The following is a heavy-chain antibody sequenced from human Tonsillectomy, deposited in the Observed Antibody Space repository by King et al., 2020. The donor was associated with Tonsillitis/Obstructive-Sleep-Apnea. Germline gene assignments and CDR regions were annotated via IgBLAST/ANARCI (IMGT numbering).Heavy chain of an antibody. CDR2: ISGSGGRT. CDR3: AKDAFDCSSTSCYDFFDY. D-gene: IGHD2-2*01. V-gene: IGHV3-23*04. CDR1: GFTFSTNA. J-gene: IGHJ4*02. Sequence: DVQLVESGGGLVQPGGSLRLSCAASGFTFSTNAMSWVRQAPGKGLDWVSAISGSGGRTDYADSVKGRFTISRDYSKNTVYLQMNSLRAEDTAVYYCAKDAFDCSSTSCYDFFDYWGKGTLVTVSS.